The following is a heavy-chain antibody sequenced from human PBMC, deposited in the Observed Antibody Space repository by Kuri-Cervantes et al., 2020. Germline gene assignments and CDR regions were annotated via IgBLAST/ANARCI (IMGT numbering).Heavy chain of an antibody. CDR2: MNPDSGNT. V-gene: IGHV1-8*02. J-gene: IGHJ4*02. CDR1: GFTFTTYD. CDR3: ARDQGDYDPYYFDY. Sequence: ASVKVSCKASGFTFTTYDINWLRQATGQGLEWMGWMNPDSGNTGYAQKFQGRVTMTRNTSISTAYMELRILRSDDTAVYYCARDQGDYDPYYFDYWGQGTLVTVSS. D-gene: IGHD4-17*01.